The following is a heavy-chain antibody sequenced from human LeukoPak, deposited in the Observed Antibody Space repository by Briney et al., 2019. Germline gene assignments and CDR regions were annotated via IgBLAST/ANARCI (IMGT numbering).Heavy chain of an antibody. Sequence: GGSLRLSCAASGFTFSSYSMNWVRQAPGKGLEWVSYISSSSSTIYYADSVKGRFTISRDNAKNSLYLQMNSLRAEDTAVYYCARSKNLFLEVVLLPDYWGQGTLVTVSS. J-gene: IGHJ4*02. CDR3: ARSKNLFLEVVLLPDY. V-gene: IGHV3-48*01. D-gene: IGHD3-3*01. CDR1: GFTFSSYS. CDR2: ISSSSSTI.